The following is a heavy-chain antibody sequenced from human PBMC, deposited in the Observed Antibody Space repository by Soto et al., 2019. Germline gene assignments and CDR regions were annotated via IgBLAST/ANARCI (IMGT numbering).Heavy chain of an antibody. J-gene: IGHJ3*02. CDR3: AKDVGFRDVGFAFDI. Sequence: QVQLVESGGGVVQPGRSLRLSCAASGFTFSSYGMHWVRQAPGKGLEWVAVISYDGSNKYYADSVKGRFTISRDNSKNTLYLQMNSLRAEDTAVYYCAKDVGFRDVGFAFDIWGQGTMVTVSS. D-gene: IGHD3-10*01. V-gene: IGHV3-30*18. CDR1: GFTFSSYG. CDR2: ISYDGSNK.